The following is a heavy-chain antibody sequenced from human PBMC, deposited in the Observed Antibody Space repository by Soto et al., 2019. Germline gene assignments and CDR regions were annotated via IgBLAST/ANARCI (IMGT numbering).Heavy chain of an antibody. CDR1: GFTFSSYG. V-gene: IGHV3-30*18. J-gene: IGHJ6*02. CDR2: ISYDGSNK. CDR3: AKDLEGYSYGYYNYYGMDV. Sequence: QVQLVESGGGVVQPGRSLRLSCAASGFTFSSYGMHWVRQAPGKGLEWVAVISYDGSNKYYADSVKGRFTMSRDNSKNTLYLQMNSLRAEDTAVYYCAKDLEGYSYGYYNYYGMDVWGQGTTVTVSS. D-gene: IGHD5-18*01.